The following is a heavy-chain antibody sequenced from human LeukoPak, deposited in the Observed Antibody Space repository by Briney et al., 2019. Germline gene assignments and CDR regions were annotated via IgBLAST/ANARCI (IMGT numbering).Heavy chain of an antibody. CDR3: AGSITMIGVDY. Sequence: PGGSLRLSCAGSGFTFSDYYMSWIRQAPGKGLGWVSYISSSGSTIYYADSVKGRFTISRDNSKNTLYLQMNSLRAEDTAVYYCAGSITMIGVDYWGQGTLVTVSS. V-gene: IGHV3-11*04. CDR2: ISSSGSTI. J-gene: IGHJ4*02. CDR1: GFTFSDYY. D-gene: IGHD3-22*01.